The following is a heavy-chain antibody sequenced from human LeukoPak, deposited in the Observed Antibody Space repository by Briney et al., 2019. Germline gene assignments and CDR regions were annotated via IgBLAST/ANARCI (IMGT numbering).Heavy chain of an antibody. V-gene: IGHV3-21*01. CDR3: ARVPSTYSGSFRYYFDY. J-gene: IGHJ4*02. CDR2: ISSSSSYI. Sequence: GGSLRLSCAASGFTFSSYSMNWVRQAPGKGLEWVSSISSSSSYIYYADSVKGRFTTSRDNAKNSLYLQMNSLRAEDTAVYYCARVPSTYSGSFRYYFDYWGQGTLVTVSS. CDR1: GFTFSSYS. D-gene: IGHD1-26*01.